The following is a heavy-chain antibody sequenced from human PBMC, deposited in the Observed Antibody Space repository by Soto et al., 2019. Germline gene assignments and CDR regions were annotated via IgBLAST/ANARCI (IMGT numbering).Heavy chain of an antibody. CDR3: ARAPTILGVIIKAVLNIDY. Sequence: QVQLVQSGAEVKNPGASVKVSCKTSGYTFSNYGISWVRQAPGHGLEWMGWISTYNDNTNYAQNFQGRVTMTTDTSTGTAYMELRSLRSDDTAVYYCARAPTILGVIIKAVLNIDYWGQGTLVTVSS. V-gene: IGHV1-18*04. D-gene: IGHD3-3*01. J-gene: IGHJ4*02. CDR2: ISTYNDNT. CDR1: GYTFSNYG.